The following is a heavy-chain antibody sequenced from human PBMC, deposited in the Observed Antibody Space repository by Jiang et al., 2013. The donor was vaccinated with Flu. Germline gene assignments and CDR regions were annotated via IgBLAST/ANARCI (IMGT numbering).Heavy chain of an antibody. J-gene: IGHJ4*01. CDR3: ARHLTYHFDY. CDR1: GGSMSSHY. D-gene: IGHD2/OR15-2a*01. V-gene: IGHV4-59*08. CDR2: ISYSDVYSTGST. Sequence: GSGLVKPSETLSLTCTVSGGSMSSHYWSWIRQPPGKGLEWIGYISYSDVYSTGSTNYNPSLQSRVSISVDTSKNQFSLTMSSVTAADTAIYYCARHLTYHFDYWGQGTLVTVSS.